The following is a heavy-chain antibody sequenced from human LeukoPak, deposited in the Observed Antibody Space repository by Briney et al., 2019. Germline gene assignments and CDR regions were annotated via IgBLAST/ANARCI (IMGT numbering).Heavy chain of an antibody. CDR2: ISSSSSYI. Sequence: PGGSLRLSCAASGFTFSSYSMNWVRQAPGKGLEWVSSISSSSSYIYYADSVKGRFTISRDNAKNSLYLQMNSLRAEDTAVYYCARDLLNYYDSSGYPWGQGTLVTVSS. CDR3: ARDLLNYYDSSGYP. V-gene: IGHV3-21*01. J-gene: IGHJ5*02. CDR1: GFTFSSYS. D-gene: IGHD3-22*01.